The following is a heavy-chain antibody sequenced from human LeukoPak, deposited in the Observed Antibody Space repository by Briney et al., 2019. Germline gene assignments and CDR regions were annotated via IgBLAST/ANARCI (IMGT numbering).Heavy chain of an antibody. CDR2: ISGSGGST. V-gene: IGHV3-23*01. J-gene: IGHJ4*02. D-gene: IGHD1-26*01. CDR3: APLSTGIVGATTSFDY. CDR1: GFTFSSYA. Sequence: GGSLRLSCAASGFTFSSYAMSWVRQAPGKGLEWVSAISGSGGSTYYADSVKGRFTLSRDNSKNTLYLQMNSLRAEDTAVYYCAPLSTGIVGATTSFDYWGQGTLVTVSS.